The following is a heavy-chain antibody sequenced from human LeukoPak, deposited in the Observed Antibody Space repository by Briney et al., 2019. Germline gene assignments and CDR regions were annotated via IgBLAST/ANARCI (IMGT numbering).Heavy chain of an antibody. CDR3: AKDGSGFWSGYYYWATHRTAFDI. J-gene: IGHJ3*02. V-gene: IGHV3-30*02. D-gene: IGHD3-3*01. Sequence: GGSLRLSCAASGFTFSSYGMHWVRQAPGKGLEWVAVIWYDGSNKYYADSVKGRFTVSRDNSKNTLYLQMNSLRAEDTAVYCCAKDGSGFWSGYYYWATHRTAFDIWGQGTMVTVSS. CDR2: IWYDGSNK. CDR1: GFTFSSYG.